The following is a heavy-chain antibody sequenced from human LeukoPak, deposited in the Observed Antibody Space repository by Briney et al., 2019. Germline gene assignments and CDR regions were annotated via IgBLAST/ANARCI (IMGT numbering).Heavy chain of an antibody. J-gene: IGHJ4*02. D-gene: IGHD2-2*01. CDR2: TSYDGSDK. V-gene: IGHV3-30*18. CDR3: AKHYCSSISCPGRSSGDFDY. CDR1: GFTFSNYG. Sequence: GGSLRLSCAASGFTFSNYGMHWVRQAPGKGLEWVAVTSYDGSDKIYADSLKGRFTISRDNSKNTLYLQMNSLRAEDTAVYYCAKHYCSSISCPGRSSGDFDYWGQGTLVTVSS.